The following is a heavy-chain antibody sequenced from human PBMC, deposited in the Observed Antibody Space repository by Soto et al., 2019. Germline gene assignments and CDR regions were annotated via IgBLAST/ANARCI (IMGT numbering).Heavy chain of an antibody. Sequence: PGGSLRLSCAASGITFSTYGMHWVRQAPGKGLEWVTFLSYDGSNEYYTDSVKGRFTISRDHSKNTLYLQMNSLRAEDTAVYYCARDVPMVRGVISPYYYGMDVWGQGTTVTVSS. V-gene: IGHV3-30*03. D-gene: IGHD3-10*01. CDR3: ARDVPMVRGVISPYYYGMDV. J-gene: IGHJ6*02. CDR1: GITFSTYG. CDR2: LSYDGSNE.